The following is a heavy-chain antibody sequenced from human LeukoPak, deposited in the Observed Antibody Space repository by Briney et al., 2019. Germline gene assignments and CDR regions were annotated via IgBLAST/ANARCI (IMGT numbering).Heavy chain of an antibody. CDR1: GGSISNYY. CDR3: ARAPNYGDPIDY. Sequence: SETLSLTCTVSGGSISNYYWSWIRQPPGKGLEWIGYIYYSGSTNYNPSLKSRVTISVDTSKNQFSLKLNSVTAADTAVYYYARAPNYGDPIDYWGQGTLVTVSS. V-gene: IGHV4-59*01. J-gene: IGHJ4*02. D-gene: IGHD4-17*01. CDR2: IYYSGST.